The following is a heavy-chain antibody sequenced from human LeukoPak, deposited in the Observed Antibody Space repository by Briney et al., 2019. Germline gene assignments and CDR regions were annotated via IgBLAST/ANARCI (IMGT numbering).Heavy chain of an antibody. CDR2: IYTSGST. V-gene: IGHV4-4*08. Sequence: SETLSLTCTVSGGSISSYYWSWIRQPPGKGLEWIGRIYTSGSTNYNPSLKSRVTISVDTSKNQFSLKLSSVTAADTAVYYCARDGNRRDGYNWGLDYWGQGTLVTVSS. J-gene: IGHJ4*02. CDR1: GGSISSYY. CDR3: ARDGNRRDGYNWGLDY. D-gene: IGHD5-24*01.